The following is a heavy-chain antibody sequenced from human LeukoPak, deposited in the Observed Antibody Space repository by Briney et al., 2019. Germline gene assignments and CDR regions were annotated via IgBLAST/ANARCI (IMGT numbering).Heavy chain of an antibody. CDR3: ARRSGIAVAGAFDY. J-gene: IGHJ4*02. D-gene: IGHD6-19*01. CDR1: GGSISSSSYY. Sequence: NSSETLSLTCTVSGGSISSSSYYWGWIRQPPGKGLEWIGSIYYSGSTYYNPSLKSRVTIPVDTSKNQFSLKLSSVTAADTAVYYCARRSGIAVAGAFDYWGQGTLVTVSS. CDR2: IYYSGST. V-gene: IGHV4-39*07.